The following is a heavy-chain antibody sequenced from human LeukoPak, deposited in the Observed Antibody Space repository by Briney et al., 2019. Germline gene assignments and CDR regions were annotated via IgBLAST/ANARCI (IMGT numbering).Heavy chain of an antibody. Sequence: ASVKVSCKASGYTFTSYYMHWVRQAPGQGLEWMGIINPSGGSTSYAQKFQGRVTMTRDMSTSTVYMELSSLRSEDTAVYYCARASIAVTPWFDPWGQGTLVTVSS. CDR3: ARASIAVTPWFDP. CDR1: GYTFTSYY. CDR2: INPSGGST. V-gene: IGHV1-46*01. J-gene: IGHJ5*02. D-gene: IGHD6-6*01.